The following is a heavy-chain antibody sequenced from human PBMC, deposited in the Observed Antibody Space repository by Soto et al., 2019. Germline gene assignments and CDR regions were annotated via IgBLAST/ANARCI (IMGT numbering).Heavy chain of an antibody. V-gene: IGHV3-74*01. J-gene: IGHJ4*02. Sequence: PGGSVRLSCTASGFTLSGYWMHWVRQAPGKGLVWVSRVDSEGSGTSYADSVKGRFTISRDNAKNTLYLQMGSLRAEDMAVYYCARDGYQLLFDYWGQGTLVTVSS. CDR3: ARDGYQLLFDY. CDR2: VDSEGSGT. CDR1: GFTLSGYW. D-gene: IGHD2-2*01.